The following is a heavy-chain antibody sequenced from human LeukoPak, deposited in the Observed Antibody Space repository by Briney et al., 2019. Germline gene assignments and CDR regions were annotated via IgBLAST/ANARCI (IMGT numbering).Heavy chain of an antibody. CDR1: GFTFTTCA. CDR2: IRYDANNK. CDR3: AKGDDYGANTRLPKYNWFDP. V-gene: IGHV3-30*02. Sequence: GGSLRLSCAASGFTFTTCAMHWVRQAPGKGLAWVAYIRYDANNKNYADSVKGRFTISRDNSKDMLYLQMNSLRPEDTAVYYCAKGDDYGANTRLPKYNWFDPWGQGTLVTVSS. J-gene: IGHJ5*02. D-gene: IGHD4-23*01.